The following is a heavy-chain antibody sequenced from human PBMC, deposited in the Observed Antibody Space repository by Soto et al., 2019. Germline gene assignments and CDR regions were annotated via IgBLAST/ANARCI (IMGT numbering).Heavy chain of an antibody. V-gene: IGHV3-48*01. D-gene: IGHD3-16*01. CDR3: AQDRRDSRNYGWFDP. CDR2: ISSSSSTI. Sequence: GGSLRLSCAAYGFTFSSYSMNWVRQAPGKGLEWVSYISSSSSTIYYADSVKGRFTISRDNAKNTLFLQMNSLRAEDTALYFCAQDRRDSRNYGWFDPWGQGTLVTVSS. CDR1: GFTFSSYS. J-gene: IGHJ5*02.